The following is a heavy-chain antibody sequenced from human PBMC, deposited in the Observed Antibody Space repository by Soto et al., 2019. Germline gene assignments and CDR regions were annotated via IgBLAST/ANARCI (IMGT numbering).Heavy chain of an antibody. CDR2: IYYSGGT. CDR1: GGSISCFY. CDR3: AGQTPNYYYYIDV. V-gene: IGHV4-59*08. Sequence: QVQLQESGPGLVKPSETLSLTCTLSGGSISCFYWSWIRQPPGKGLEWIGFIYYSGGTNYNPSLKSRVTISLDTSKNQFSLKLSSVTVADTAVYYCAGQTPNYYYYIDVWGKGTTVTVSS. J-gene: IGHJ6*03.